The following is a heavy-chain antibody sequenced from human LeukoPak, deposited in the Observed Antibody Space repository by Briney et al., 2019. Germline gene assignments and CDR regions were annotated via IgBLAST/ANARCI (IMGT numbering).Heavy chain of an antibody. D-gene: IGHD3-22*01. CDR1: GGAISSHY. CDR2: IFYSGST. V-gene: IGHV4-59*11. Sequence: PSETLSLTCEVSGGAISSHYWSWIRQPPGKGLEWIGYIFYSGSTNYNPSLKSRVIMSVDTSKSQFSLKLSAVTAADTAVYYCARGITMMEDRGQGTLVAVSS. J-gene: IGHJ4*02. CDR3: ARGITMMED.